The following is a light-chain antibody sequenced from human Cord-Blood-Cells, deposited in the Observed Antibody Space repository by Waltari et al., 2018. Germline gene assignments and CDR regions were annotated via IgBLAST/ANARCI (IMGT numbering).Light chain of an antibody. CDR1: QSVGSK. CDR3: QQYNNWPRT. J-gene: IGKJ1*01. Sequence: EIVMTQSPATLLVSTGERATLSCRTSQSVGSKLAWYQQKPGQAPRLLIYGASTRATGIPARFSGSGSGTEFTLTISSLQSEDFAVYYCQQYNNWPRTFGQGTNVEIK. V-gene: IGKV3-15*01. CDR2: GAS.